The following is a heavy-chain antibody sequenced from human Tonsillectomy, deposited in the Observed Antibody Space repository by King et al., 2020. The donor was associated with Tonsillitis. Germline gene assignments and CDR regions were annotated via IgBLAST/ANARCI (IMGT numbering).Heavy chain of an antibody. D-gene: IGHD3-3*02. CDR2: ICHSGST. J-gene: IGHJ3*02. CDR1: GGSISSGGYS. Sequence: QLQESGSGLVKPSQTLSLTCAVSGGSISSGGYSWSWIRQPPGKGLDWIGYICHSGSTYYNPSLNSRVTISVDRSKNQFSLKLSSVTAADTAVYYCARGVGRISAFDIWGQGTMVTVSS. CDR3: ARGVGRISAFDI. V-gene: IGHV4-30-2*01.